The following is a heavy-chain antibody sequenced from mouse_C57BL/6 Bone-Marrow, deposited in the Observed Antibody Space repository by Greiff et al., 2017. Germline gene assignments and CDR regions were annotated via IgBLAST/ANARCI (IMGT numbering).Heavy chain of an antibody. CDR3: ARRRMLLRVFFDY. D-gene: IGHD1-1*01. J-gene: IGHJ2*01. V-gene: IGHV1-42*01. Sequence: VQLQQSGPELVKPGASVKISCKASGYSFTGYYMNWVKQSPEKSLEWIGEINPSTGGTTYNQKFKAKATLTVDKSSSTAYMQLKSLTSEDSAVYYCARRRMLLRVFFDYWGQGTTLTVSS. CDR1: GYSFTGYY. CDR2: INPSTGGT.